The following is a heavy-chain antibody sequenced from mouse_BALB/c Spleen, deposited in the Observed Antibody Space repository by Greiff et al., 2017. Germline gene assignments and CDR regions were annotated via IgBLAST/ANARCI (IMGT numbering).Heavy chain of an antibody. Sequence: VKLVESGPELVRPGVSVKISCKGSSYTFTDYAMHWVKQSHAKSLEWIGVISTYYGNTNYNQKFKGKATMTVDKSSSTAYMELARLTSEDSAVYYCAREYYGSSIYAMDYWGQGTSVTVSS. CDR2: ISTYYGNT. J-gene: IGHJ4*01. CDR1: SYTFTDYA. D-gene: IGHD1-1*01. V-gene: IGHV1-67*01. CDR3: AREYYGSSIYAMDY.